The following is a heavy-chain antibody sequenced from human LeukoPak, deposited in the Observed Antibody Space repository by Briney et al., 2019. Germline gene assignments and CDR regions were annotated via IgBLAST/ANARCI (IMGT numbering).Heavy chain of an antibody. CDR1: GFTFDDYA. CDR3: ARSADSSGWYPDDY. J-gene: IGHJ4*02. V-gene: IGHV3-9*01. D-gene: IGHD6-19*01. CDR2: ISWNSGSI. Sequence: GGSLRLSCAASGFTFDDYAMHWVRQAPGKGLEWVSGISWNSGSIGYADSVKGRFTISRDNAKNSLYLQMNSLRAEDTAVYYCARSADSSGWYPDDYWGQGTLVTVSS.